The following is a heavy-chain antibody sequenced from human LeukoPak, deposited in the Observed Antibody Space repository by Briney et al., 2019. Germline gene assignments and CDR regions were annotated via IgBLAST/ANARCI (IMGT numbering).Heavy chain of an antibody. CDR1: GFTVSSNY. CDR3: ARGRPNWFDP. J-gene: IGHJ5*02. Sequence: GGSLRLSCAASGFTVSSNYMSWVRQAQGKGLEWVSVIYSGGSTYYSDSVKGRFTISRDNSKNTLYLQMNSLRAEDTAVYYCARGRPNWFDPWGQGTLVTVSS. CDR2: IYSGGST. V-gene: IGHV3-53*01.